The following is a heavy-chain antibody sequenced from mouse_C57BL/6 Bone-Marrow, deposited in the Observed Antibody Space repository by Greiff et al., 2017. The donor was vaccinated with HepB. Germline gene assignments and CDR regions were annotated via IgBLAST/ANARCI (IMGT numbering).Heavy chain of an antibody. V-gene: IGHV1-55*01. CDR1: GYTFTSYW. CDR3: ARTYYYGSSLLD. Sequence: QVQLQQPGAELVKPGASVKMSCKASGYTFTSYWITWVKQRPGQGLEWIGDIYPGSGSTNYNEKFKSKATLTVDTSSSTAYMQLSSLTSEDSAVYYCARTYYYGSSLLDWGQGTTLTVSS. D-gene: IGHD1-1*01. J-gene: IGHJ2*01. CDR2: IYPGSGST.